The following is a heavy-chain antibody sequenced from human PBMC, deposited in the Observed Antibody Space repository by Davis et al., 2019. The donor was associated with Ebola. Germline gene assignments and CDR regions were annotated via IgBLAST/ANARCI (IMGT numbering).Heavy chain of an antibody. V-gene: IGHV3-53*01. D-gene: IGHD3-22*01. CDR2: IYGGGST. CDR3: ARATYYYDSTAGNY. Sequence: GSLRLSCAASGFTVSSNYMSWVRQAPGKGLEWVSVIYGGGSTYYADSVKGRFTISRDNSKNTLYLQMNSLRAEDTAVYYCARATYYYDSTAGNYWGQGTLVTVSS. CDR1: GFTVSSNY. J-gene: IGHJ4*02.